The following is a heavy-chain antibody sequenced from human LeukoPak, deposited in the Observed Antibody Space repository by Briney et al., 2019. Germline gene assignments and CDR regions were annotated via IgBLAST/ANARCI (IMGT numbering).Heavy chain of an antibody. Sequence: ASVKVSCKASGYTFTSYDINWVRQATGQGLEWMGWMNPNSGNTGYAQKFQGRVTITRNTSISTAYMELSSLRSEDTAVYYCARARRRSGSYNYYYMDVWGKGTTVTVSS. CDR2: MNPNSGNT. CDR3: ARARRRSGSYNYYYMDV. CDR1: GYTFTSYD. D-gene: IGHD1-26*01. V-gene: IGHV1-8*03. J-gene: IGHJ6*03.